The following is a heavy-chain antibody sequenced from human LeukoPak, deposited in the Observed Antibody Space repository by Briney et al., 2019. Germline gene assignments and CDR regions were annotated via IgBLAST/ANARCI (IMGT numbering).Heavy chain of an antibody. CDR1: GFTFSSYA. D-gene: IGHD2-2*02. V-gene: IGHV3-23*01. CDR2: ISGSGGST. Sequence: GVSLRLSCAASGFTFSSYAMSWVRQAPGKGLEWVSAISGSGGSTYYADSVKGRFTISRDNSKNTLYLQMNSLRAEDTAVYYCAQPSVVPAAIGGWFDPWGQGTLVIVSS. J-gene: IGHJ5*02. CDR3: AQPSVVPAAIGGWFDP.